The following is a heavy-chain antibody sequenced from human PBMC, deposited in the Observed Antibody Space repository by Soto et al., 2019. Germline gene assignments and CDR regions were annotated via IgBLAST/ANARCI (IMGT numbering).Heavy chain of an antibody. CDR3: ARHKPYCSGGSCYYYYMDV. CDR2: IYPGDSDT. J-gene: IGHJ6*03. Sequence: LGESLKISCKGSGYSFTSYWIGWVRQMPGKGLEWMGIIYPGDSDTRYSPSFQGQVTISADKSISTAYLQWSSLKASDTAMYYCARHKPYCSGGSCYYYYMDVWGKGTTVTVSS. CDR1: GYSFTSYW. D-gene: IGHD2-15*01. V-gene: IGHV5-51*01.